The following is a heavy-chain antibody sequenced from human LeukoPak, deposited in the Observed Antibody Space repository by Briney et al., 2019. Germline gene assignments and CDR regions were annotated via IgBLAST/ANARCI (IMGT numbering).Heavy chain of an antibody. CDR2: IYYSGST. J-gene: IGHJ5*02. V-gene: IGHV4-59*01. CDR3: ARSLGERVGWFDP. Sequence: SETLSLTCTVSGGSISSYYWSWIRQPPGKGLEWIGYIYYSGSTNYNPSLKSRVTISVDTSKNQFSLKLSSVTAADTAVYYCARSLGERVGWFDPWGQGTLVTVSS. CDR1: GGSISSYY.